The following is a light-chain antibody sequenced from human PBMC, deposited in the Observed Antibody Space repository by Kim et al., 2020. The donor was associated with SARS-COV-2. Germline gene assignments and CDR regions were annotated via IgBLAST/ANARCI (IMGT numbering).Light chain of an antibody. CDR1: QSVSSFY. CDR2: GAS. J-gene: IGKJ1*01. Sequence: EIVLTQSPGTLSLSPGERATFSCRASQSVSSFYLAWYQQKPGQAPTLLIYGASIRATGIPDRFSGSGSGTDFTLTISRLEPEDFAVYYCQQYGSSPWTFGQGTNVDIK. V-gene: IGKV3-20*01. CDR3: QQYGSSPWT.